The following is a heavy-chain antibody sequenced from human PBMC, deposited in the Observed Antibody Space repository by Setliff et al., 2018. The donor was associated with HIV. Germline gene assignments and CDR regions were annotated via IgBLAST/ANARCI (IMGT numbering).Heavy chain of an antibody. CDR1: GGSFSDYY. J-gene: IGHJ6*03. CDR3: AGGEVRSRYVSSRAPFYHYYYYMDV. Sequence: PSETLSLTCVVYGGSFSDYYWTWIRQPPEKELEWIGKINYSGSTDYNSSLRSRVTISVDTSKNQISLKLTSVTAADTAVYYCAGGEVRSRYVSSRAPFYHYYYYMDVWGKGTTVTVSS. V-gene: IGHV4-34*01. CDR2: INYSGST. D-gene: IGHD6-13*01.